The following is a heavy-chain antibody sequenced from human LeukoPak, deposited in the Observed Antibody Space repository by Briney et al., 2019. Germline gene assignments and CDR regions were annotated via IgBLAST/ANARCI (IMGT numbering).Heavy chain of an antibody. CDR3: ATGGGYDILTGAHY. D-gene: IGHD3-9*01. CDR2: INPNSGGT. Sequence: GASVKASCKASGYTFTGYYMHWVRQAPGQGLEWMGWINPNSGGTNYAQKFQGRVTMTRDTSISTAYMELSSLRSEDTAVYYCATGGGYDILTGAHYWGQGTLVTVSS. CDR1: GYTFTGYY. J-gene: IGHJ4*02. V-gene: IGHV1-2*02.